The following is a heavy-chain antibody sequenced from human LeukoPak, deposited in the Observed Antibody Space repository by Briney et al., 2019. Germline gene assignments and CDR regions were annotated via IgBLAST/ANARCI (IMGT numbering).Heavy chain of an antibody. CDR1: GFTVSSNY. CDR2: ISSSGSTI. J-gene: IGHJ4*02. Sequence: PGGSLRLSCAASGFTVSSNYMSWIRQAPGKGLEWVSYISSSGSTIYYADSVKGRFTISRDNAKNSLYLQMNSLRAEDTAVYYCARDRRGYDILTGYYNYWGQGTLVTVSS. D-gene: IGHD3-9*01. CDR3: ARDRRGYDILTGYYNY. V-gene: IGHV3-11*01.